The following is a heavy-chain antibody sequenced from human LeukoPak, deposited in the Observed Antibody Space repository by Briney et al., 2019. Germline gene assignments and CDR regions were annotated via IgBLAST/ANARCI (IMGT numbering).Heavy chain of an antibody. CDR1: GGSISSGGYY. Sequence: PSETLPLTCTVSGGSISSGGYYWSWIRQHPGKGLEWIGYIYYSGSTYYNPSLKSRVTISVDTSKNQFSLKLSSVTAADTAVYYCARVTAAAGMLFDIWGQGTMVTVSS. V-gene: IGHV4-31*03. J-gene: IGHJ3*02. CDR3: ARVTAAAGMLFDI. D-gene: IGHD6-13*01. CDR2: IYYSGST.